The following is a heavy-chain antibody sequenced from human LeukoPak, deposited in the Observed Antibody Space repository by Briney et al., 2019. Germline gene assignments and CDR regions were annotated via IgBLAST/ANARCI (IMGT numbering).Heavy chain of an antibody. CDR3: ARAQEGCSRASCYLEP. D-gene: IGHD2-2*01. CDR2: MHHSGRT. J-gene: IGHJ5*02. CDR1: GASISSTNW. V-gene: IGHV4-4*02. Sequence: SGTLSLTCAISGASISSTNWWIWVRQPPGKGLEWIGEMHHSGRTNYNPSLRSRITISVDKSKNQVFLRLNSVAAADTALYYCARAQEGCSRASCYLEPWGQGTLVTVSS.